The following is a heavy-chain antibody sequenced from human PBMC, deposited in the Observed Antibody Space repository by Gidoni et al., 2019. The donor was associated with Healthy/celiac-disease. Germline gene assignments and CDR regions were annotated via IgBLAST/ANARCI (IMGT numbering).Heavy chain of an antibody. CDR3: ARVSMTTDGGMDV. Sequence: QVQLVQSGAEVTKPGSSVKVSCKASVGTFSSYAISWVRQAPGQGLEWMGRIIPILGIANYAQKFQGRVTITADKSTSTAYMELSSLRSEDTAVYYCARVSMTTDGGMDVWGQGTTVTVSS. CDR1: VGTFSSYA. J-gene: IGHJ6*02. CDR2: IIPILGIA. D-gene: IGHD4-4*01. V-gene: IGHV1-69*09.